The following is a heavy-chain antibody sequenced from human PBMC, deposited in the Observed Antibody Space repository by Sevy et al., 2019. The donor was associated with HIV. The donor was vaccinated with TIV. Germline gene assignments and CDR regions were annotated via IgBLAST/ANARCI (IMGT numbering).Heavy chain of an antibody. CDR2: IKSKTDGGTT. CDR3: TTKSDFWSGYQYLDL. D-gene: IGHD3-3*01. CDR1: GFTFNNAW. Sequence: GGSLRLSCAASGFTFNNAWMTWVRQAPGKGLEWVGRIKSKTDGGTTDYAAPVKGRFSISRDDSQNTLYLQMNSLKTEDTAVYYCTTKSDFWSGYQYLDLWGRGTLVTVSS. J-gene: IGHJ2*01. V-gene: IGHV3-15*01.